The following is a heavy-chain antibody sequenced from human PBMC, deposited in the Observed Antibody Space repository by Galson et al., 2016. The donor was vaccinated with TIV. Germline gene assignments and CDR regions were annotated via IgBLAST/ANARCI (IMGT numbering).Heavy chain of an antibody. Sequence: QSGAEVKKSGESLKISCKGSGYSFTSYWIAWVRQMPGKGLELMGVIHPGDSDTRYSPSFQGQVSISADRSISTAYLQWSSLKASDTAMYYCAKQLDFDQRVLDAFHIWGQGTLLTVSS. CDR2: IHPGDSDT. CDR3: AKQLDFDQRVLDAFHI. J-gene: IGHJ3*02. D-gene: IGHD3-9*01. CDR1: GYSFTSYW. V-gene: IGHV5-51*01.